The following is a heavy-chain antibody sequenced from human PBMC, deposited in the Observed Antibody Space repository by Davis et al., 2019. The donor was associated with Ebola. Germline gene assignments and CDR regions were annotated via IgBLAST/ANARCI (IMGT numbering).Heavy chain of an antibody. Sequence: SCAVYGGSFSGYYWSWIRQPPGKGLEWIGEINHSGSTNYNPSLKSRVTISVDTSKNQFSLKLSSVTAADTAVYYCARGPHTVGFDPWGQGTLVTVSS. V-gene: IGHV4-34*01. D-gene: IGHD4-17*01. CDR3: ARGPHTVGFDP. CDR2: INHSGST. CDR1: GGSFSGYY. J-gene: IGHJ5*02.